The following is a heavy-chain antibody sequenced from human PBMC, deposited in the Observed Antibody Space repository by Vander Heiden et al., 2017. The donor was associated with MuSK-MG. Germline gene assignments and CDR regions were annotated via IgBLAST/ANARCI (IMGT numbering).Heavy chain of an antibody. D-gene: IGHD3-10*01. J-gene: IGHJ4*02. CDR2: NSSSDDTI. V-gene: IGHV3-48*03. CDR1: GSTFSSDG. Sequence: VQLSESGAGFLQAGGSLIRTCAASGSTFSSDGRNWVCQAPGGGLVWVSYNSSSDDTIYYADSVRGRFTISRDNAKNSLYLQMNSLRAEDTAVYHCARDYGCGSTGLDYWGQGTLVTVSS. CDR3: ARDYGCGSTGLDY.